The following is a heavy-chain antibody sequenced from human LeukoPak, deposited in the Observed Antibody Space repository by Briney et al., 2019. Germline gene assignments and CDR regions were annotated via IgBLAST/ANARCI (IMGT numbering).Heavy chain of an antibody. CDR1: GFTFSNYW. CDR3: ARVVNEKINSGYYSDY. J-gene: IGHJ4*02. Sequence: PGGSLRLSCVTSGFTFSNYWMHWVRQVPGKGLVWVSRIKGDGSSTRNADSVKGRFTISRDNAKSSLYLQMNSLRAEDTAVYYCARVVNEKINSGYYSDYWGQGTLVTVSS. D-gene: IGHD3-22*01. CDR2: IKGDGSST. V-gene: IGHV3-74*01.